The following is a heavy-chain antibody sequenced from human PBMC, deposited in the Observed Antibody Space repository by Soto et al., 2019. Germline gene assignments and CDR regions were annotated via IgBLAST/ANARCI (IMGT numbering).Heavy chain of an antibody. D-gene: IGHD2-15*01. J-gene: IGHJ4*02. CDR3: TRGQWSDRFLN. V-gene: IGHV4-34*01. CDR1: GEALNSYY. Sequence: QVQLQQWGAGLLKPSETLSLTCAVYGEALNSYYWSWIRQPPGKGLEWIGEINDSGRINYNPSLRSRVTISAVASSMQFSPRLNSVTAADTAVYYCTRGQWSDRFLNWGQGTLLTVSS. CDR2: INDSGRI.